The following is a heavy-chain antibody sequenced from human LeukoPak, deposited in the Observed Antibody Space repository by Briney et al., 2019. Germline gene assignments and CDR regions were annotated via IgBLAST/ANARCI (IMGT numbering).Heavy chain of an antibody. CDR2: IKTDGSVT. CDR1: GFTFSNHW. Sequence: GGSLRLSCAASGFTFSNHWIHWVRQAPGKGLLWVSRIKTDGSVTNYADSVEGRFTISRDTAKNTVYLQMNSLRVEETAIYYCARGISMDIWGQGTTVTVSS. V-gene: IGHV3-74*01. CDR3: ARGISMDI. J-gene: IGHJ6*02.